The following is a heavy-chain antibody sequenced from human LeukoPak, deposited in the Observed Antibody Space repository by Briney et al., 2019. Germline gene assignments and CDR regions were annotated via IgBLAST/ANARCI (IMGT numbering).Heavy chain of an antibody. D-gene: IGHD5-12*01. V-gene: IGHV4-34*01. CDR2: INHSGST. J-gene: IGHJ4*02. CDR1: GGSFSGYY. CDR3: ARKDPGYSGYSDFDY. Sequence: PSETLSLTCAVYGGSFSGYYWSWIRQPPGKGLEWIGEINHSGSTYYNPSLKSRVTISLDTSKNQFSLKLSSVTAADTAAYYCARKDPGYSGYSDFDYWGQGTLVTVSS.